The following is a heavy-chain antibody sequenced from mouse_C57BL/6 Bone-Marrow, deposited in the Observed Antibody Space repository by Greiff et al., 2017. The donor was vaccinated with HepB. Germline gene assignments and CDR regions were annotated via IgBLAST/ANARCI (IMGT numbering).Heavy chain of an antibody. Sequence: VQLQQSGTVLARPGASVKLSCKASGYTFTSYWMHWVKQRPGQGLEWIGEIDPSDSYTNYNQKFKGKSTLTVDKSSSTAYMQLSSLTSADSAVYYCARAGWITTVPFAYWGQGTLVTVSA. J-gene: IGHJ3*01. D-gene: IGHD1-1*01. V-gene: IGHV1-69*01. CDR3: ARAGWITTVPFAY. CDR1: GYTFTSYW. CDR2: IDPSDSYT.